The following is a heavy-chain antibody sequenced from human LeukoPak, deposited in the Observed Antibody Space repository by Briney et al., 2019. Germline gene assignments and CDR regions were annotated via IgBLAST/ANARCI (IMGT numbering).Heavy chain of an antibody. Sequence: EASVKVSCTASGYTFTTYNINWVRQAPGQGLEWMGIINPSGGSTSYAQKFQGRVTMTRDMSTSTAYMELSSLRSEDTAVYYCARAGYYDSSGYPDAFDIWGQGTMVTVSS. D-gene: IGHD3-22*01. CDR2: INPSGGST. CDR1: GYTFTTYN. CDR3: ARAGYYDSSGYPDAFDI. V-gene: IGHV1-46*01. J-gene: IGHJ3*02.